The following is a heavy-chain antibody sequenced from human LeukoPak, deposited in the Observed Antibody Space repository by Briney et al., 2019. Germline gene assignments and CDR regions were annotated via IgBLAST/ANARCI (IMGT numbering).Heavy chain of an antibody. D-gene: IGHD2-2*01. CDR2: ISYDGSNK. CDR1: GFTFSSYG. J-gene: IGHJ4*02. Sequence: PGGSLRLSCAASGFTFSSYGMHWVRQAPGKGLEWVAVISYDGSNKYYADSVKGRFTISRDNSKNTLYLQMNSLRAEDTAVYYCAREPGYCSSTSCYFFDYWGQGTLVTVSS. V-gene: IGHV3-30*03. CDR3: AREPGYCSSTSCYFFDY.